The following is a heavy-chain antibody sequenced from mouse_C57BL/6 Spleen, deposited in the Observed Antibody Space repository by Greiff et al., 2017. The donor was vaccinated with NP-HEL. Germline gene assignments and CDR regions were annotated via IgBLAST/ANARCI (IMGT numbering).Heavy chain of an antibody. CDR2: IYPGSGST. V-gene: IGHV1-55*01. J-gene: IGHJ2*01. CDR3: AREKDWDYYGSEDY. Sequence: VQLQQPGAELVKPGASVKMSCKASGYTFTSYWITWVKQRPGQGLEWIGDIYPGSGSTNYNEKFKSKATLTVDTSSSTAYMQLSSLTSEDSAVYYCAREKDWDYYGSEDYWGQGTTLTVSS. D-gene: IGHD1-1*01. CDR1: GYTFTSYW.